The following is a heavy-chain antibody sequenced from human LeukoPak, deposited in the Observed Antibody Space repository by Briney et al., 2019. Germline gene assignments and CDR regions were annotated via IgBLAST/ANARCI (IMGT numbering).Heavy chain of an antibody. V-gene: IGHV3-21*04. CDR1: GFTFNTYS. Sequence: GGSLRLSCAASGFTFNTYSMSWVRQAPGKGLEWVSIISRASESIFYADSVKGRFTISRDNAKNSLYLQMNSLRAEDTAFYYCATNGGGDSGYGNFDYWGQGTLVTVSS. CDR2: ISRASESI. CDR3: ATNGGGDSGYGNFDY. D-gene: IGHD5-12*01. J-gene: IGHJ4*02.